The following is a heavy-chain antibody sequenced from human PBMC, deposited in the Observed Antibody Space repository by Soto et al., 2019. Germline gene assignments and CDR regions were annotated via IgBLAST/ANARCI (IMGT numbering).Heavy chain of an antibody. J-gene: IGHJ4*02. CDR1: GFTFSNYA. Sequence: GGSLRLSCAASGFTFSNYAMSWVRQAPGKALEWVSSINIVGGNTNYADSVRGRFTMSRDDSKNTVFLQMNSLRAEDTAIYYCTKNYYFDSWGQGTLVTVSS. CDR3: TKNYYFDS. CDR2: INIVGGNT. V-gene: IGHV3-23*01.